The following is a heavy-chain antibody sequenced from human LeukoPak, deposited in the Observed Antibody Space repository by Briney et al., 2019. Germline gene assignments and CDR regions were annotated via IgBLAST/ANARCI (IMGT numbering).Heavy chain of an antibody. D-gene: IGHD3-10*01. CDR3: ASGSYYVGYYYGMDV. V-gene: IGHV1-69*13. Sequence: SVKVSCKASGYTFTGYYMHWVRQAPGQGLEWMGGIIPIFGTANYAQKFQGRVTITADESTSTAYMELSSLRSEDTAVYYCASGSYYVGYYYGMDVWGQGTTVTVSS. CDR2: IIPIFGTA. J-gene: IGHJ6*02. CDR1: GYTFTGYY.